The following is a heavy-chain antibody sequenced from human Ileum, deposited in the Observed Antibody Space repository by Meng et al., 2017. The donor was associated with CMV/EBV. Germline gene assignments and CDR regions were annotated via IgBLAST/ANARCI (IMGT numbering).Heavy chain of an antibody. J-gene: IGHJ4*02. CDR3: ARWSGNCSSTSCRYYFDY. V-gene: IGHV3-7*01. CDR2: KKQDGSEK. CDR1: GFSFSNYW. D-gene: IGHD2-2*01. Sequence: GASLKISCAASGFSFSNYWMTWVRQAPGKGLEWVANKKQDGSEKYYVDSVKGRFTISRDNAKNSLYLQMNSLRAEDTAVYYCARWSGNCSSTSCRYYFDYWGQGTLVTVSS.